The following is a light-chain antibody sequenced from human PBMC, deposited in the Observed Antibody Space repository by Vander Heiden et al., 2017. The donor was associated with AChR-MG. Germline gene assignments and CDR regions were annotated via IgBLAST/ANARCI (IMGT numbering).Light chain of an antibody. Sequence: DVVMTQSPLSLPVTLGQPASISCRSSQSLVHSDGNTYLNWFQQRPGQSPRRLIYKVSNRDSGVPDRFSGSGSGTDFTLKISRVEAEDVGVYYCRQGKHWPLTFGGRTKVEIK. V-gene: IGKV2-30*02. J-gene: IGKJ4*01. CDR1: QSLVHSDGNTY. CDR3: RQGKHWPLT. CDR2: KVS.